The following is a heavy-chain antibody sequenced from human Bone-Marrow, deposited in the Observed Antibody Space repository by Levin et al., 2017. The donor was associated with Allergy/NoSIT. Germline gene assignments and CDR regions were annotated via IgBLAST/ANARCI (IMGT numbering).Heavy chain of an antibody. CDR1: GGSISSYY. V-gene: IGHV4-4*07. Sequence: ESLKISCTVSGGSISSYYWSWIRQPAGKGLEWIGRIYTSGSTNYNPSLKSRVTMSVDTSKNQFSLKLSSVTAADTAMYYCARVYSSSSGKDAFDIWGQGTMVTVSS. D-gene: IGHD6-13*01. CDR2: IYTSGST. J-gene: IGHJ3*02. CDR3: ARVYSSSSGKDAFDI.